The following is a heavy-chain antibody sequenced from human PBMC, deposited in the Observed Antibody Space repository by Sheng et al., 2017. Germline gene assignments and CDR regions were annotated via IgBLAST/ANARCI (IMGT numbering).Heavy chain of an antibody. CDR1: GFTFSTYS. CDR3: AENGGGGSFSLGY. Sequence: QVQLVESGGGVVQPGRSLRLSCAASGFTFSTYSMHWVRQAPGKGLEWVAVVSSDGSNKYYADSVKGRFTISRDNSKNTVYLQMNSLRTEDTAVYYCAENGGGGSFSLGYWGQGTLLTVSP. D-gene: IGHD2-15*01. V-gene: IGHV3-30*04. J-gene: IGHJ4*02. CDR2: VSSDGSNK.